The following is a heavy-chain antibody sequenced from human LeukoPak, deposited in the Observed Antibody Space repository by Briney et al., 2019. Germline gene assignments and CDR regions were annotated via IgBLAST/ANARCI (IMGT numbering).Heavy chain of an antibody. Sequence: TLSLTCTVSGVSISSSGSYWAWIRQPPGKGLEWIGYIYYSGSTYYNPSLKSRVTISVDTSKNQFSLKLSSVTAADTAVYYCAREVRSPWGWFDPWGQGTLVTVSS. CDR2: IYYSGST. J-gene: IGHJ5*02. D-gene: IGHD7-27*01. V-gene: IGHV4-30-4*08. CDR1: GVSISSSGSY. CDR3: AREVRSPWGWFDP.